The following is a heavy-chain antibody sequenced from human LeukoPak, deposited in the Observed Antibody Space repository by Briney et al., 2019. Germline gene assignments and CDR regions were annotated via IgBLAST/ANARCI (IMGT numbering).Heavy chain of an antibody. J-gene: IGHJ4*02. D-gene: IGHD6-13*01. Sequence: GGSLRLSCAASGFTVSSNYMSWVRQAPGKGLEWVSAISGSGGSTYYADSVKGRFTISRDNSKNTLYLQMNSLRAEDTAVYYCAKGGSSWSYFDYWGQGTLVTVSS. CDR3: AKGGSSWSYFDY. CDR1: GFTVSSNY. CDR2: ISGSGGST. V-gene: IGHV3-23*01.